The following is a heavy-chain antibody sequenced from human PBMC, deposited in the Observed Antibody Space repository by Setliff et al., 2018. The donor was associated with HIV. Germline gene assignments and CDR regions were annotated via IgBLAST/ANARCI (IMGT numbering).Heavy chain of an antibody. V-gene: IGHV4-59*08. J-gene: IGHJ4*02. CDR2: IYYGGII. D-gene: IGHD1-26*01. CDR1: GGSISNYY. CDR3: ARRMSSGSYYDY. Sequence: SETLSLTCTVSGGSISNYYWSWIRQPPGKGLEWIGYIYYGGIIDYNPSLKSRVTISVDTPKNQFSLRLSSVTAADTAVYYCARRMSSGSYYDYWGQGTLVTVSS.